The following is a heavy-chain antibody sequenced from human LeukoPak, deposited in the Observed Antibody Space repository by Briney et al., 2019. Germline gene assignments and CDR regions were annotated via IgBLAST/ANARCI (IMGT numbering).Heavy chain of an antibody. J-gene: IGHJ4*02. D-gene: IGHD6-19*01. V-gene: IGHV3-64*01. Sequence: GGSLRLSCAASGFTFSSYAMHWVRQAPGKGLEYVSAISSNGGSTYYANSVKGRFTISRDNSKNTLYLQMGSLRAEDMAVYYCARSSGWYDYWGQGTLVTVSS. CDR1: GFTFSSYA. CDR3: ARSSGWYDY. CDR2: ISSNGGST.